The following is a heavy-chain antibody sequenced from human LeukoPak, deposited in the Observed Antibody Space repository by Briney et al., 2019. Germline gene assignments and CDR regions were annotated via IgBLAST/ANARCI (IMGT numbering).Heavy chain of an antibody. CDR2: ISSGSSTI. CDR3: ARDARSYHHTFAY. Sequence: GGSLRLSCAASGFTFSSYSMNWVRQAPGKGLEWVSYISSGSSTIYYADSVKGRFTISRDNAKNSLYLQMNSLRAEDTAVYYYARDARSYHHTFAYWGQGTLVTVSS. J-gene: IGHJ4*02. D-gene: IGHD3-10*01. CDR1: GFTFSSYS. V-gene: IGHV3-48*01.